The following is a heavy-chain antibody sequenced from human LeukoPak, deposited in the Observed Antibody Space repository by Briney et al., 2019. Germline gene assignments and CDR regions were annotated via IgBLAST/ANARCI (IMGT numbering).Heavy chain of an antibody. Sequence: SETLSLTCAVYGGSFSGYYWSWIRQPPGKGLEWIGEINHSGSTNYNPSLKSRVTISVDTSKNQFSLKLSSVTAADTAVYYCAREAPTDYDFWSGYYATIDYWGRGTLVTVSS. CDR3: AREAPTDYDFWSGYYATIDY. V-gene: IGHV4-34*01. CDR2: INHSGST. D-gene: IGHD3-3*01. CDR1: GGSFSGYY. J-gene: IGHJ4*02.